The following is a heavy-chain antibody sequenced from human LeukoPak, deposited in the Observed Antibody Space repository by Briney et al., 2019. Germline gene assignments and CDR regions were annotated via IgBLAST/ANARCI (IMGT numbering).Heavy chain of an antibody. CDR1: GFTFSSYA. CDR2: ISGSGGST. V-gene: IGHV3-23*01. D-gene: IGHD5-12*01. J-gene: IGHJ4*02. Sequence: GGSLRLSCAASGFTFSSYAMSWVRQAPGKGLEWVSAISGSGGSTYYADSVKGRFTISRDNSRNTLYLQMNSLRPKDTAVYYCARGYQWLRFDPMLDYWGQGTLVTVSS. CDR3: ARGYQWLRFDPMLDY.